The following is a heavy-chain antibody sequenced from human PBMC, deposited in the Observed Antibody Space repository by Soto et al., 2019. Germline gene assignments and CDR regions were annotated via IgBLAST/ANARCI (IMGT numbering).Heavy chain of an antibody. J-gene: IGHJ4*02. CDR2: IFYSGST. V-gene: IGHV4-59*01. Sequence: QVQLQESGPGLVKPSETLSLTCTVSGGSISSYYWSWIRQPPGMGLEWIGFIFYSGSTSYSPSLKSRVTISIDTSENQFSLKLSSVTAADTAVYYCASMIGDPVLSFDSWGQGTLVAVSS. D-gene: IGHD3-10*02. CDR1: GGSISSYY. CDR3: ASMIGDPVLSFDS.